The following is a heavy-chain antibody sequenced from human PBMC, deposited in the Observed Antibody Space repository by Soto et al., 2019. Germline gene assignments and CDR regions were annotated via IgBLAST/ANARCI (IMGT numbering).Heavy chain of an antibody. CDR1: GTTFSNFA. D-gene: IGHD3-22*01. V-gene: IGHV1-69*12. CDR3: VRGPDYEGYFDY. CDR2: IILPFGTP. J-gene: IGHJ4*02. Sequence: QVRLVQSGAAVKKTGSSVKVSCEASGTTFSNFAIGWVRQAPGQGLEWMGGIILPFGTPNYAQKFQDRVTISADESMTTAYMELRRLRSGDTAVYYCVRGPDYEGYFDYWGQGTLVTVAS.